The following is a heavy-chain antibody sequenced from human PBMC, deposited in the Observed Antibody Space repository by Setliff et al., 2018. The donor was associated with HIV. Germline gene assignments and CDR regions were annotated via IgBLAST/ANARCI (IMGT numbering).Heavy chain of an antibody. CDR1: GYTFTDYP. CDR3: ARDVGRDGYCFDH. V-gene: IGHV1-18*01. Sequence: GASVKVSCKASGYTFTDYPVHWVRQAPGQGLEWMGWISAHNGRINYAQKFQGRVTMTTDRSTSTAYMELRSLRSDDTAVYYCARDVGRDGYCFDHWGQGTLVTVSS. J-gene: IGHJ4*02. D-gene: IGHD5-12*01. CDR2: ISAHNGRI.